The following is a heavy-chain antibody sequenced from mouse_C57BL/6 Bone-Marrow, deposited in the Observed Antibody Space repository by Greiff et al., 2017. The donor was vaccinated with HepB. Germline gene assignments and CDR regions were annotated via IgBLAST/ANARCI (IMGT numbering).Heavy chain of an antibody. D-gene: IGHD1-1*01. Sequence: VQLQQSGTELVKPGASVKLSCKASGYTFTSYWMHWVKQRPGQGLEWIGNINPSNGGTNYNEKFKSKATLTVDKSSSTAYMQLSSLTSEDSAVYYCARGIIYYGSSYGYYAMDYWGQGTSVTVSS. CDR1: GYTFTSYW. CDR3: ARGIIYYGSSYGYYAMDY. CDR2: INPSNGGT. J-gene: IGHJ4*01. V-gene: IGHV1-53*01.